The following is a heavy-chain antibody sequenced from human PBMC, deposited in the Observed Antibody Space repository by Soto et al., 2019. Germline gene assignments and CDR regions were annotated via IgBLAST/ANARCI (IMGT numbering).Heavy chain of an antibody. CDR2: ISGSGDTT. D-gene: IGHD1-1*01. V-gene: IGHV3-23*01. CDR1: GFTFSTYA. CDR3: AKDRLNWNFDY. Sequence: GGSLRLSCAASGFTFSTYAMSWVRQAPRKGLEWVSAISGSGDTTYYTDSVKGRFTISRDNSKNTLYLQMNSLRAEDTAVYYCAKDRLNWNFDYWGQGTLVTVSS. J-gene: IGHJ4*02.